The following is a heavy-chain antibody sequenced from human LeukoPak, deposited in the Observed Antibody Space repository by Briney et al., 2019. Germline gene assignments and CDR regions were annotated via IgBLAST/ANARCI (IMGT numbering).Heavy chain of an antibody. Sequence: SETLSLTCTVSGGSISSRSYYWGWIRQPPGKGLEWIGSIYYSGSTYYNPSLKSRVTISVDTSKNQFSLKLSSVTAADTAVYYCARALRFGELFLDFDYWGQGTLVTVSS. V-gene: IGHV4-39*01. J-gene: IGHJ4*02. CDR2: IYYSGST. CDR3: ARALRFGELFLDFDY. CDR1: GGSISSRSYY. D-gene: IGHD3-10*01.